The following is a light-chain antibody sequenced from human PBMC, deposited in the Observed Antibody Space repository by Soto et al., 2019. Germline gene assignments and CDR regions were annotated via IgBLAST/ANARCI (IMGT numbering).Light chain of an antibody. CDR1: QSVTSIS. V-gene: IGKV3-20*01. Sequence: ESLLTQSPFTLSLSPGERATPFCRASQSVTSISIAWHQQKPGQAPRLLIYGASSRATGIPDRFSASGSGTDLTINISRMESEDSEVYYCKKYGRSTGLTFGGGKKV. CDR2: GAS. J-gene: IGKJ4*01. CDR3: KKYGRSTGLT.